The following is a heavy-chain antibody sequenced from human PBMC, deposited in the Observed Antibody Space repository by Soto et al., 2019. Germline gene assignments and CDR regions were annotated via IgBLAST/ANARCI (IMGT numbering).Heavy chain of an antibody. D-gene: IGHD6-19*01. CDR1: GYTFTSYY. CDR2: INPSGGST. J-gene: IGHJ4*02. CDR3: ARAGWDSSGRIQFFDY. Sequence: GASVKVSCKASGYTFTSYYMHWVRQAPGQGLEWMGIINPSGGSTSYAQKFQGRVTMTRDTSTSTVYMELSSLRSEDTAVYYCARAGWDSSGRIQFFDYWGQGTLVTVSS. V-gene: IGHV1-46*01.